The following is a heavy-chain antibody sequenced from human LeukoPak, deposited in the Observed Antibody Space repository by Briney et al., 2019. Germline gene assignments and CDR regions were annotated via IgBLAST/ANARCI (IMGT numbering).Heavy chain of an antibody. CDR2: ISGSGGTT. Sequence: GGSLRLSCAASGFTFSTYAMNWVRQAPGKGPEWVSGISGSGGTTYYADSVQGRFTISRDNSKKTVFLQMNSLRAEDTAVYYCAKGDAVTAIFPLDYWGQGTLVIVSS. V-gene: IGHV3-23*01. CDR3: AKGDAVTAIFPLDY. D-gene: IGHD2-21*02. J-gene: IGHJ4*02. CDR1: GFTFSTYA.